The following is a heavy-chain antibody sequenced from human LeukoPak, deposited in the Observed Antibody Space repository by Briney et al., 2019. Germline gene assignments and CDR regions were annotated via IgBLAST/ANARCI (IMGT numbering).Heavy chain of an antibody. D-gene: IGHD5-18*01. CDR1: GGSFSGYY. J-gene: IGHJ3*02. CDR2: INHSGST. V-gene: IGHV4-34*01. Sequence: TSETLSLTCAVYGGSFSGYYWSWIRQPPGKGLEWIGEINHSGSTNYNPSLKSRVTISVDTSKNQFSLKLSSVTAADTAVYYCAKELTWIQLWPPGAFDIWGQGTMVTVSS. CDR3: AKELTWIQLWPPGAFDI.